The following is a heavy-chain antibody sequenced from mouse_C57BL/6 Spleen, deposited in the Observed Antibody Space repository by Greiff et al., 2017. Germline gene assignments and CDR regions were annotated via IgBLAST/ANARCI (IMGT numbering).Heavy chain of an antibody. CDR3: ARHEFVYAMDY. V-gene: IGHV1-62-2*01. J-gene: IGHJ4*01. CDR2: FFPGSGSI. CDR1: GYTFPEST. Sequence: QVHVKQSGAELVKPGASVKLSCKASGYTFPESTLPWVKQWSGQCLEWIGLFFPGSGSIKYHEKFKDKATLTADKSSSTVYMVLSRLTSEDSAVYFCARHEFVYAMDYWGQGTSVTVSS.